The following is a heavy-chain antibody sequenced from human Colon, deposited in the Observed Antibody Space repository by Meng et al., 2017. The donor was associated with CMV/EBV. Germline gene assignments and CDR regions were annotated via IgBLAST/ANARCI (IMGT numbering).Heavy chain of an antibody. CDR1: GFTFTNFG. CDR2: ISSSSSYI. D-gene: IGHD1-26*01. Sequence: GESLKISCAASGFTFTNFGMHWVRQAPGKGLEWVSSISSSSSYIYYADSVKGRFTISRDNAKNSLYLQMNSLRAEDTAVYYCAREWEGSSGNYYSRYFDLWGRGTLVTSPQ. V-gene: IGHV3-21*06. J-gene: IGHJ2*01. CDR3: AREWEGSSGNYYSRYFDL.